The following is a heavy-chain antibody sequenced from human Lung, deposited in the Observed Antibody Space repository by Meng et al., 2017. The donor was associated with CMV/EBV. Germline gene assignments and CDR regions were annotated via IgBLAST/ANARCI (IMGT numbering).Heavy chain of an antibody. J-gene: IGHJ4*02. V-gene: IGHV3-74*03. CDR1: GVTFSNYW. Sequence: VELRWCGGRLVQPGGSLWLSCDASGVTFSNYWMHWVRQVPGKAPVWVSRIDSQESSMTYADSVKGRFTVSRDNGKNTLYLQMNSLRIEDTAVYYCVREGGQWFYWGQGTLVTVSS. D-gene: IGHD3-22*01. CDR2: IDSQESSM. CDR3: VREGGQWFY.